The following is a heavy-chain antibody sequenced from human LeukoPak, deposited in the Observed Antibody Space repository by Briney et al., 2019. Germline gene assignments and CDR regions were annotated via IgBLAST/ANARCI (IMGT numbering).Heavy chain of an antibody. D-gene: IGHD3-16*01. CDR1: GFTFSSYA. Sequence: PGGSLTLSCAASGFTFSSYAMRWVRQAPGKGLEWVSAISGSGGSTYYADSVKGRFTISRDNSKNTLYLQMNSLRAEDTAVYYCAKDPFACRLGAFDSWGQGTMVTVSS. CDR2: ISGSGGST. J-gene: IGHJ3*01. V-gene: IGHV3-23*01. CDR3: AKDPFACRLGAFDS.